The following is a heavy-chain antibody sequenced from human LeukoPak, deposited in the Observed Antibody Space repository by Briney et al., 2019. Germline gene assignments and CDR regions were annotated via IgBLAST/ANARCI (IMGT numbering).Heavy chain of an antibody. CDR3: ATPTFSY. D-gene: IGHD2/OR15-2a*01. V-gene: IGHV4-34*01. CDR1: GGSFSGDY. Sequence: SESLSLTCAVYGGSFSGDYGSSIRQPPGKGLERIGEIKHSGSTNYDPSLKSRLTIAVDTSKNQFSLKLSSVTVADTAVYYCATPTFSYWGQGTLVTVSS. J-gene: IGHJ4*02. CDR2: IKHSGST.